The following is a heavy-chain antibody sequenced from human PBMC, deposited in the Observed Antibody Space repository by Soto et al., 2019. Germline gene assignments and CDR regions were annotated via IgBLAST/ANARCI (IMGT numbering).Heavy chain of an antibody. V-gene: IGHV1-18*01. CDR1: GYTFTSHG. D-gene: IGHD6-13*01. J-gene: IGHJ4*02. Sequence: QVQLVQSGAEVKKPGASVRISCKASGYTFTSHGISWVRQAPGQGLEWMGWISPYNGNTNSAQRVQVRVTMTTDTSTSAAYMELRSLRSDDTAVYYCARDLGAYSSSWYFAYWGQGTLVTVSS. CDR3: ARDLGAYSSSWYFAY. CDR2: ISPYNGNT.